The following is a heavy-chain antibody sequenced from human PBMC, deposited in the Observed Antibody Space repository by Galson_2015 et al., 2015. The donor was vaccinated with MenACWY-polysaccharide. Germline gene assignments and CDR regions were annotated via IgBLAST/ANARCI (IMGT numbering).Heavy chain of an antibody. D-gene: IGHD2-2*01. Sequence: SLRLSCEASGYTLSSYAIHWVRQAPGQGLEWVAVISYDATNTYYRDSVKGRFTLSRDNSRNTVFLEMNSLRAEDTGLYYCARDYCSRTSCSGMDVWGQGTTVAVSS. CDR1: GYTLSSYA. CDR3: ARDYCSRTSCSGMDV. CDR2: ISYDATNT. V-gene: IGHV3-30-3*01. J-gene: IGHJ6*02.